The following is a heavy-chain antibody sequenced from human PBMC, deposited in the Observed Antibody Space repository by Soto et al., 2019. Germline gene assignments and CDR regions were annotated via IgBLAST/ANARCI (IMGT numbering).Heavy chain of an antibody. CDR2: IYYSGST. J-gene: IGHJ5*02. Sequence: SETLSLTCTVSGGSISSSSYYWGWIRQPPGKGPEWIGSIYYSGSTYYNPSLKSRVTISVDTSKNQFSLKLSSVTAADTAVYYCARTPTAGTLNWFDPWGQGTLVTVSS. V-gene: IGHV4-39*01. CDR3: ARTPTAGTLNWFDP. D-gene: IGHD6-13*01. CDR1: GGSISSSSYY.